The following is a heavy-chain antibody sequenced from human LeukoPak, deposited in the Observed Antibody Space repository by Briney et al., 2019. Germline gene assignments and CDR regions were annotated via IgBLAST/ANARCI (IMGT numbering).Heavy chain of an antibody. D-gene: IGHD6-19*01. V-gene: IGHV4-4*07. CDR3: ARADSYSSGLDAFDI. CDR1: GGSISSYY. Sequence: SETLSLTCTVSGGSISSYYWSWIRQPAGKGLEWIGRIYTSGSTNYNPSLKSRVTMSVDTSKNQFSLKLSSVTAADAAVYYCARADSYSSGLDAFDIWGQGTMVTVSS. CDR2: IYTSGST. J-gene: IGHJ3*02.